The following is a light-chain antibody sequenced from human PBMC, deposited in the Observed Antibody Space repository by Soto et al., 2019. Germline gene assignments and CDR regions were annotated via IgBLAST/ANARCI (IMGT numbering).Light chain of an antibody. V-gene: IGKV1-5*03. CDR2: KAS. J-gene: IGKJ1*01. Sequence: DIQMTQSPSTLSASVGDRVTITCRASQSISSWLAWYQQKPGKAPKILIYKASSLESGVPSRFSGSGSGTALTLTISSLQPDGFATYYCQQYNSSPWTFGQGTKVEVK. CDR3: QQYNSSPWT. CDR1: QSISSW.